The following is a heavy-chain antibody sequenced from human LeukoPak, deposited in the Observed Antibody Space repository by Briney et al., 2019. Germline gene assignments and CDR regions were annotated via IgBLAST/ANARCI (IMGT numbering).Heavy chain of an antibody. Sequence: GGSLRLSCAASGFAFSGCGMYWVRQAPGKGLEWVAFIAYDGINKYYAESVKGRFTISRDNAKNSLYLQMNSLRAEDTAVYYCARVVRGYYGSGMYNWFDPWGQGTLVTVSS. CDR3: ARVVRGYYGSGMYNWFDP. CDR2: IAYDGINK. CDR1: GFAFSGCG. V-gene: IGHV3-30*12. D-gene: IGHD3-10*01. J-gene: IGHJ5*02.